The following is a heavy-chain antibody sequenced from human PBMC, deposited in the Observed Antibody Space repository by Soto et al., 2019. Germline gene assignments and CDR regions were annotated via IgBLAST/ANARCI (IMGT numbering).Heavy chain of an antibody. Sequence: GASVKVSCKASGYTFTSYYINWARHATGQGLEWMGWMNPNSGNTGYAQKFQGRVTMTRNTSISTAYMELSSLRSEDTAVYYCASPARNYDFWSGYSFDIWGQGTMVTVSS. CDR2: MNPNSGNT. CDR3: ASPARNYDFWSGYSFDI. J-gene: IGHJ3*02. D-gene: IGHD3-3*01. V-gene: IGHV1-8*01. CDR1: GYTFTSYY.